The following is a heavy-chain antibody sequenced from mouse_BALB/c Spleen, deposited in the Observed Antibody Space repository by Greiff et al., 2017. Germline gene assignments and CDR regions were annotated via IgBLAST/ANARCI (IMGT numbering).Heavy chain of an antibody. CDR1: GYTFTDYN. V-gene: IGHV1S29*02. CDR2: IYPYNGGT. J-gene: IGHJ4*01. CDR3: ARLDYGNYDAMDY. D-gene: IGHD2-1*01. Sequence: VQLQQSGPELVKPGASVKISCKASGYTFTDYNMHWVKQSHGKSLEWIGYIYPYNGGTGYNQKFKSKATLTVDNSSSTAYMELRSLTSEDSAVYYCARLDYGNYDAMDYWGQGTSVTVSS.